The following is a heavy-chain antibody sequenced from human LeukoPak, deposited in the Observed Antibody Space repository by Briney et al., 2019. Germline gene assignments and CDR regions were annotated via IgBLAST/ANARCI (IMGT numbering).Heavy chain of an antibody. CDR1: GGSISSYY. D-gene: IGHD2-21*02. CDR3: ASVLAYCGGDCPDDAFDI. V-gene: IGHV4-59*12. Sequence: PSETLSLTCTVSGGSISSYYWSWIRQPPGKGLEWIGYIYHSGSTYYNPSLKSRVTISVDRSKNQFSLKLSSVTAADTAVYYCASVLAYCGGDCPDDAFDIWGQGTMVTVSS. J-gene: IGHJ3*02. CDR2: IYHSGST.